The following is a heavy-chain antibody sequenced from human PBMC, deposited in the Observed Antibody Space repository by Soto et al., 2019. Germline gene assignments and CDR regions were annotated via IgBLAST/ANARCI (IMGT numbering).Heavy chain of an antibody. D-gene: IGHD6-25*01. Sequence: QVQLVESGGDLVKPGESLRLSCSASGLTLSDFYMSWVRQAPGKGLEWLSYISRDSSDIYYADSVKGRLTISRDNARNSRYLPMNGLRHDDTAVFYCARGQRGWEVWGQGTTVTVSS. CDR1: GLTLSDFY. CDR3: ARGQRGWEV. CDR2: ISRDSSDI. V-gene: IGHV3-11*01. J-gene: IGHJ6*02.